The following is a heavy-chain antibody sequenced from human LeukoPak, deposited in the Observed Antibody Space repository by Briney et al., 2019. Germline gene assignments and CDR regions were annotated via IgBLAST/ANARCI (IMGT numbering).Heavy chain of an antibody. J-gene: IGHJ3*02. V-gene: IGHV3-66*01. CDR1: GFTFSSYG. Sequence: GGTLRLSCAASGFTFSSYGMSWVRQAPGKGLEWVSVIYSGGSTYYADSVKGRFTISRDNSKNTLYLQMNSLRAEDTAVYYCARVIMDAFDIWGQGTMVTVSS. CDR3: ARVIMDAFDI. D-gene: IGHD2-21*01. CDR2: IYSGGST.